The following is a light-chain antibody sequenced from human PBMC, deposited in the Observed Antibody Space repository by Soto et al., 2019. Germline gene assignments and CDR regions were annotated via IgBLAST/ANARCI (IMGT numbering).Light chain of an antibody. Sequence: QSVLTQPASVSGSPGQSSTMSCTGTSSDVGGYDYVSWYQQHPGEVPKLNIFEVSSRPAWISNRFPASKSGNTASLTISGLQAEDEADYYCSSYTTSSSYVFGTGTKVTVL. J-gene: IGLJ1*01. CDR2: EVS. CDR1: SSDVGGYDY. V-gene: IGLV2-14*01. CDR3: SSYTTSSSYV.